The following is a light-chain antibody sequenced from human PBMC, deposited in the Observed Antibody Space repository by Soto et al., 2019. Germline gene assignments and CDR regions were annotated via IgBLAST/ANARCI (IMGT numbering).Light chain of an antibody. Sequence: IVLTQSPGTLYLSPGEGATIACSATQSVSSSYIAWYQQRPSQTPSLLIYGAYSRATGIPDRFSGSGSGTDFTLPIRRLQHEDFAVYYCQQHGSSYPWTCGQGTKVDI. J-gene: IGKJ1*01. CDR2: GAY. CDR3: QQHGSSYPWT. V-gene: IGKV3-20*01. CDR1: QSVSSSY.